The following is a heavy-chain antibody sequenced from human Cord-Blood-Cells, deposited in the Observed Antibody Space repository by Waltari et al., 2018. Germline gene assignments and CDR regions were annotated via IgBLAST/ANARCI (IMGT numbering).Heavy chain of an antibody. CDR3: ARAPRESSSSGLAFDI. CDR1: GYSISSGYY. J-gene: IGHJ3*02. V-gene: IGHV4-38-2*02. CDR2: IYHSGST. Sequence: QVQLQESGPGLVKPSETLSLTCTVSGYSISSGYYWGWIRPPPGKGLEWIGSIYHSGSTYYNPSLKSRVTISVDTSKNQFSLKLSSVTAADTAVYYCARAPRESSSSGLAFDIWGQGTMVTVSS. D-gene: IGHD6-6*01.